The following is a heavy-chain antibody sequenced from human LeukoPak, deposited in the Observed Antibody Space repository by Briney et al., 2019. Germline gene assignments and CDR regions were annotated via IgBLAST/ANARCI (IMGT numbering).Heavy chain of an antibody. CDR1: GGSIISYY. CDR3: AAGSYSFYYMGV. CDR2: LYYSGST. V-gene: IGHV4-59*01. J-gene: IGHJ6*03. D-gene: IGHD3-10*01. Sequence: PSEALSLTCTVSGGSIISYYWTWIRQPPGKGLEWIGYLYYSGSTIYNPSLKSRVTISVDTSKNQFSLKLSSVTAADTAVYYCAAGSYSFYYMGVWGKGTTVIISS.